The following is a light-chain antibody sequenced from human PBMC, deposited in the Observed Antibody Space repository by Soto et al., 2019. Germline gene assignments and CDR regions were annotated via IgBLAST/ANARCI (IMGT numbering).Light chain of an antibody. Sequence: QSAPTRPASASVFPRRSHSNSCTATNSYIYAYNYVSWYQQHPGTAPKLMIYDDSNRPSGISNRFSGSKSRNTASLTISGLLAEDEADYYCGSYSSISGYVCGPGTKVTV. CDR1: NSYIYAYNY. CDR3: GSYSSISGYV. J-gene: IGLJ1*01. V-gene: IGLV2-14*01. CDR2: DDS.